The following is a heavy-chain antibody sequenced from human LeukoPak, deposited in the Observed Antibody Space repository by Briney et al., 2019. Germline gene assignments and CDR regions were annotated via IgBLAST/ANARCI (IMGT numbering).Heavy chain of an antibody. V-gene: IGHV1-18*01. CDR3: ARDRFPLPGPLYDSSGYDKWHDAFVI. Sequence: ASVKVSCKTSGYTFTSYGISLVRQAPGQGLEWMGCISAYNGNTNYAQKLQGRVTMTTDTPTSTAYMELRSLRSDDTAVYYCARDRFPLPGPLYDSSGYDKWHDAFVIWGQGTMVTVSP. CDR1: GYTFTSYG. CDR2: ISAYNGNT. D-gene: IGHD3-22*01. J-gene: IGHJ3*02.